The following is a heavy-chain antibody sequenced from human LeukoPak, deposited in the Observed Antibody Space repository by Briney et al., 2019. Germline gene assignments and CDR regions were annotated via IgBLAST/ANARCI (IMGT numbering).Heavy chain of an antibody. V-gene: IGHV1-69*05. CDR2: IIPIFGTA. CDR1: GGTFSSYA. J-gene: IGHJ4*02. D-gene: IGHD2-2*02. Sequence: ASVKVSCKASGGTFSSYAISWVRQAPGQGLEWMGGIIPIFGTANYAQKFQGRVTITTDESTSTAYMELSSLRSEDTAVYYCATHPCPGYQLLYQECYFDYRGQGTLVTVSS. CDR3: ATHPCPGYQLLYQECYFDY.